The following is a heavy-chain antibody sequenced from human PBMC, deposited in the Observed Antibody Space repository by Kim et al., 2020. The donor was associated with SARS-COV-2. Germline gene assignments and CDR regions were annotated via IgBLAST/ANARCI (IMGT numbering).Heavy chain of an antibody. J-gene: IGHJ4*02. D-gene: IGHD3-3*01. CDR3: ARYDDGLNFDY. V-gene: IGHV7-4-1*02. Sequence: PTDAQGFTGRFVFSLDNSVSTAYLQISSLKAEDTAVYYCARYDDGLNFDYWGQGTLVTVSS. CDR2: P.